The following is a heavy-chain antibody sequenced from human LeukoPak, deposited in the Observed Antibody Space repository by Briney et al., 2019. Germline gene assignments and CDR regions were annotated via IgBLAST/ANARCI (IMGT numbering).Heavy chain of an antibody. CDR1: GYTFTGYY. D-gene: IGHD6-19*01. CDR2: INPNSGGT. CDR3: ARDDGYSSGGGDY. Sequence: ASVKVSCKASGYTFTGYYMHWVRQAPGQGLEWMGWINPNSGGTNYAQKFQGRVTMTRDTSISTAYMELSRLRSDDTAVYYCARDDGYSSGGGDYWGQGTLVTVSS. J-gene: IGHJ4*02. V-gene: IGHV1-2*02.